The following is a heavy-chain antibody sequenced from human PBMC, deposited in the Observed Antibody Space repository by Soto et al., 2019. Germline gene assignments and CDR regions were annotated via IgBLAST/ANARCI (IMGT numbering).Heavy chain of an antibody. D-gene: IGHD1-26*01. CDR3: AREGGSGTPDWSFNV. J-gene: IGHJ2*01. CDR1: GGSISSGGYS. V-gene: IGHV4-30-2*01. Sequence: QLQLQESGSGLVKPSQTLSLTCAVSGGSISSGGYSWSWLRQPPGKGLEWIGYIFHSGSTYYNPSPKGGVPISVAGPKNSFPRGRGSGPAADTAVFYGAREGGSGTPDWSFNVGGRGPLSTFPS. CDR2: IFHSGST.